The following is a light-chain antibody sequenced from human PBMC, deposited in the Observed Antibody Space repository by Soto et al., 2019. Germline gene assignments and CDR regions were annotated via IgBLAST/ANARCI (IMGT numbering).Light chain of an antibody. CDR1: SSDVGGYDY. Sequence: QSVLTQAPSASGTPGQRVTISCSGTSSDVGGYDYVSWYQQEPGKAPKVMIYEVSQRPSGVPDRYSGSKSGNTAFLTVSGLQADDEAVYYCSSYAGSSNWVFGGGTKLTVL. CDR3: SSYAGSSNWV. J-gene: IGLJ3*02. V-gene: IGLV2-8*01. CDR2: EVS.